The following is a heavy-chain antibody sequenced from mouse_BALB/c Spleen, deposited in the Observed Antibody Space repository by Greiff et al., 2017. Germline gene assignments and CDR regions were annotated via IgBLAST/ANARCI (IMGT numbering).Heavy chain of an antibody. D-gene: IGHD2-4*01. CDR1: GYPFTSYW. V-gene: IGHV1-7*01. Sequence: QLQQSGAELAKPGASVKMSCKASGYPFTSYWMHWVKQRPGQGLEWIGYINPSTGYTEYNQKFKDKATLTADKSSSTAYMQLRSLTSEDSAVYYCARYYYDYDGFAYWGQGTLVTVSA. CDR3: ARYYYDYDGFAY. J-gene: IGHJ3*01. CDR2: INPSTGYT.